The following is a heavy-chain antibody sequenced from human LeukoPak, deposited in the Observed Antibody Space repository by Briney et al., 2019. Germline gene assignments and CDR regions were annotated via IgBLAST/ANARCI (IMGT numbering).Heavy chain of an antibody. J-gene: IGHJ4*02. D-gene: IGHD4-11*01. CDR1: GGSMSRYY. CDR2: IYTTGTP. CDR3: ARDGLLVSAYSKIDPWDY. Sequence: SSETLSLTCTVSGGSMSRYYWSWIRQSAGKGLEWLGRIYTTGTPNYNPSLKSRVSMSIDTSKNQFFLNVTSVTAADSGVYYCARDGLLVSAYSKIDPWDYWGQGTLVTVSS. V-gene: IGHV4-4*07.